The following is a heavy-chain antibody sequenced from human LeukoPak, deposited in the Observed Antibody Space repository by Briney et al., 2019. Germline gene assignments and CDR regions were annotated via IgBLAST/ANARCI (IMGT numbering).Heavy chain of an antibody. Sequence: PGGSLRPSCAASGFTFSSYAMSWVRQAPGKGLEWVSAISGSGGSTYYADSVKGRFTISRDNSKNTLYLQMNSLRAEDTAVYYCAKDVGYSGYDLSRKPFDYWGQGTLVTVSS. D-gene: IGHD5-12*01. CDR2: ISGSGGST. V-gene: IGHV3-23*01. CDR1: GFTFSSYA. CDR3: AKDVGYSGYDLSRKPFDY. J-gene: IGHJ4*02.